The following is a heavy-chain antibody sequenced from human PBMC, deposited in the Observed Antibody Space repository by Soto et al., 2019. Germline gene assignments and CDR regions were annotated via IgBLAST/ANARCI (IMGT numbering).Heavy chain of an antibody. V-gene: IGHV3-21*01. CDR3: ARVMYSGSYAAGLDY. Sequence: GGSLRLSCAASGFTFSSYSMNWVRQAPGKGLEWVSSISSSSSYIYYADSVKGRFTISRDNAKNSLYLQMNSLRAEDTAVYYCARVMYSGSYAAGLDYWGQGTLVTVSS. D-gene: IGHD1-26*01. J-gene: IGHJ4*02. CDR1: GFTFSSYS. CDR2: ISSSSSYI.